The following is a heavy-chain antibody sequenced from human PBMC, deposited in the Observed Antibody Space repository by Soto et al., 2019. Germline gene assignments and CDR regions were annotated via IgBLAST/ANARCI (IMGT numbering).Heavy chain of an antibody. D-gene: IGHD4-17*01. V-gene: IGHV1-8*01. CDR2: MIPNSGNT. J-gene: IGHJ3*02. Sequence: ASVKVSCKASGYTFTSYDINWVRQATGQGLEWMGWMIPNSGNTGYAQKFQGRVTMTRNTSISTAYMELSSLRSEDTAVYYCAREATVVPGAFDIWGQGTMVTVSS. CDR1: GYTFTSYD. CDR3: AREATVVPGAFDI.